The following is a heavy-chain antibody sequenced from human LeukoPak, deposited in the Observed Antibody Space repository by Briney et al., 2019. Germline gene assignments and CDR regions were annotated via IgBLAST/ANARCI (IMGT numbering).Heavy chain of an antibody. D-gene: IGHD1-26*01. CDR1: GGSVSSGNYY. CDR3: TKGGELMNY. V-gene: IGHV4-61*02. CDR2: IYTSGST. Sequence: SSETLSLTCTVSGGSVSSGNYYWTWIRQPAGKGLEWIGRIYTSGSTNYNPSLKSRVTISIDASKNQFSLRLSSVTAADTAVYYCTKGGELMNYWGQGTLVTVSS. J-gene: IGHJ4*02.